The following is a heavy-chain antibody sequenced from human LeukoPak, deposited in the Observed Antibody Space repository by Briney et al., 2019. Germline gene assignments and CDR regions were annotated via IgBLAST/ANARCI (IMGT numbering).Heavy chain of an antibody. J-gene: IGHJ6*02. CDR1: GLTFSDYY. D-gene: IGHD4-4*01. V-gene: IGHV3-11*01. CDR3: ARVQAKTYYYYGMDV. Sequence: GGSLRLSCAASGLTFSDYYMSWIRQAPGKGLEWVSYISSSGSTIYYADSVKGRFTISRDNAKNSLYLQMNSLRAEDTAVYYCARVQAKTYYYYGMDVWGQGTTVTVSS. CDR2: ISSSGSTI.